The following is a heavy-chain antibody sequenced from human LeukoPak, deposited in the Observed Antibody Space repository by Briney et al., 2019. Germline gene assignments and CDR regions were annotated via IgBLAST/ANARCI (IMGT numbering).Heavy chain of an antibody. J-gene: IGHJ5*02. D-gene: IGHD7-27*01. V-gene: IGHV3-30*18. CDR3: AKGELTGVAMDWFDP. Sequence: EGSLRLSCAASGFTFSTYGMHWVRQAPGKGLEWVAVISYDGSNKYYADSVKGRFTISRDNSKNTLYLQMNSLRAEDTAVYYCAKGELTGVAMDWFDPWGQGTLVTVSS. CDR2: ISYDGSNK. CDR1: GFTFSTYG.